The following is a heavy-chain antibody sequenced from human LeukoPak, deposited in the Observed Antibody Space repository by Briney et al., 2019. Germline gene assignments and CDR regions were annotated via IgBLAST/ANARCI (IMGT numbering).Heavy chain of an antibody. V-gene: IGHV1-69*05. CDR2: IIPIFGTA. J-gene: IGHJ6*03. D-gene: IGHD2-2*01. Sequence: SVKVSCKASGGTFSSYAISWVRHAPGQGVEWMGRIIPIFGTANYAQKFQGRVTITTDESTSTAYMELSSLRSEDTAVYYCARSRYCSSTSCLHHYYYYYMDVWGKGTTVTVSS. CDR1: GGTFSSYA. CDR3: ARSRYCSSTSCLHHYYYYYMDV.